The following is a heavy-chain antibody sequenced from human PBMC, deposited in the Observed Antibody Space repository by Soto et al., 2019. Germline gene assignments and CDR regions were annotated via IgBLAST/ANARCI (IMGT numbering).Heavy chain of an antibody. D-gene: IGHD4-4*01. CDR3: ARELQGLYYFDY. Sequence: ASVKVSCKASEYTFTSYVMHWVRQAPGQSLEWMGWINAGNGNTKYSQKLQDRVTITRDTSASTAYMDLSSLRSEDTAVYYCARELQGLYYFDYWGQGTLVTVSS. CDR1: EYTFTSYV. CDR2: INAGNGNT. V-gene: IGHV1-3*01. J-gene: IGHJ4*02.